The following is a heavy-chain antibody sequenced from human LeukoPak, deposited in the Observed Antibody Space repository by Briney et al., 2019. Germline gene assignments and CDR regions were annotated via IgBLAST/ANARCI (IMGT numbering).Heavy chain of an antibody. D-gene: IGHD6-6*01. CDR3: ARDHGIAARLGYYYYMDV. CDR1: GGSISSGGYY. CDR2: IYHSGST. Sequence: PSETLSLTCTVSGGSISSGGYYWSWIRQPPGKGLEWIGYIYHSGSTYYNPSLKSRVTISVDRSKNQFSLKLSSVTAADTAVYYCARDHGIAARLGYYYYMDVWGKGTTVTVSS. J-gene: IGHJ6*03. V-gene: IGHV4-30-2*01.